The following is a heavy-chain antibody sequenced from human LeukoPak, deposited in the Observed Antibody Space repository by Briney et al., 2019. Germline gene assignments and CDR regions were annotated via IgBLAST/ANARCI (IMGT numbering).Heavy chain of an antibody. J-gene: IGHJ4*02. V-gene: IGHV1-46*01. CDR2: INPSGGST. CDR1: GYTFTSYY. Sequence: GASVKVSCKASGYTFTSYYMHWVRQAPGQGLEWMGIINPSGGSTSYAQKFQGRVTMTRDMSTSTVYMELSSLRSEDTAVYYCARQNHKTYCTNGVCYMREGPGEFDYWGQGTLVTVSS. CDR3: ARQNHKTYCTNGVCYMREGPGEFDY. D-gene: IGHD2-8*01.